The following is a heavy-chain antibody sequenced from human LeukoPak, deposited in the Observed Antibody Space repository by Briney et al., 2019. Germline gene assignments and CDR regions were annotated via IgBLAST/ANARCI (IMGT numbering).Heavy chain of an antibody. CDR3: AKPRFPDNWFDP. V-gene: IGHV3-53*01. Sequence: PGGSQRLSCAASEFSVGSNYMTWVRQAPGKGLEWVSLIYSGGSTHYADSVKGRFTISRDNSKNTLYLQMNSLRAEDTAVYYCAKPRFPDNWFDPWGQGTLVTVSS. D-gene: IGHD2-21*01. J-gene: IGHJ5*02. CDR2: IYSGGST. CDR1: EFSVGSNY.